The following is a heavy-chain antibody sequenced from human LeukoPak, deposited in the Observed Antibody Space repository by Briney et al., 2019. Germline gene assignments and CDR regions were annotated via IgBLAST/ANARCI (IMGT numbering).Heavy chain of an antibody. J-gene: IGHJ3*02. CDR3: ARVGWNSYDALDI. D-gene: IGHD1-7*01. CDR1: GFTFSSYA. Sequence: GGSLRLSCAASGFTFSSYAMSGGRQAPGKGLEWVSAISGSGGSTYYADSVKGRFTISRDNSKNTLYLQMNSLRAEDPAVYYCARVGWNSYDALDIWGQGTMVTVSS. CDR2: ISGSGGST. V-gene: IGHV3-23*01.